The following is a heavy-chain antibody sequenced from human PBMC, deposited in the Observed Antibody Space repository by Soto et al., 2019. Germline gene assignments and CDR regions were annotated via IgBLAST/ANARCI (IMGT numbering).Heavy chain of an antibody. CDR2: IYYSGST. CDR3: ARGIGYCSGGSCSFDY. V-gene: IGHV4-61*01. Sequence: PSETLSLTCTVSGGSVSSGSYYWSWIRHPPGKGLEWIGYIYYSGSTNYNPSLKSRVTISVDTSKNQFSLKLSSVTAADTAVYYCARGIGYCSGGSCSFDYWGQGTLVTVS. J-gene: IGHJ4*02. CDR1: GGSVSSGSYY. D-gene: IGHD2-15*01.